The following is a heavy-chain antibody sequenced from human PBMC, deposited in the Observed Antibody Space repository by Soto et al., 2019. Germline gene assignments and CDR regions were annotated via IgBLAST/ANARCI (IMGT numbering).Heavy chain of an antibody. CDR1: GGTFSSYA. Sequence: QVQLVQSGAEVKKPGSSVKVSCKASGGTFSSYAISWVRQAPGQGLEWMGGIIPIFGTADYAQKFQGRVTITAEDTTSTAYMELSSRRSEDTAVDYCARRPGGSGYYYGMDVWGQGTTVTVSS. V-gene: IGHV1-69*12. CDR2: IIPIFGTA. CDR3: ARRPGGSGYYYGMDV. J-gene: IGHJ6*02. D-gene: IGHD2-15*01.